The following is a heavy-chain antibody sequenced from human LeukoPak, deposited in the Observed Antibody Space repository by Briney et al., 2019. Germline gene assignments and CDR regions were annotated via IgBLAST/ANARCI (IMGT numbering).Heavy chain of an antibody. J-gene: IGHJ6*03. CDR2: ISTYSTYI. CDR3: VREGGPYSHYYYMDV. Sequence: GESLRLSCAASGFIFNSYDMDWVRQAPGKGLEWVASISTYSTYIKYGDSVKGRFTISRDNANSSLSLQMSSLKVEDTAVYYCVREGGPYSHYYYMDVWGKGTTVAVSS. V-gene: IGHV3-21*01. D-gene: IGHD3-16*01. CDR1: GFIFNSYD.